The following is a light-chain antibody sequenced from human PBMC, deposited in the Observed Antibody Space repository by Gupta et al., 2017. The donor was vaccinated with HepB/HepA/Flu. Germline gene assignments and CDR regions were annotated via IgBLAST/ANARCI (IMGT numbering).Light chain of an antibody. J-gene: IGKJ1*01. Sequence: DIVMTQSPDSLAVSLGERATINCKSSQSSLYSSNNKNYLAWYQQKPGQPPKLLIYWASTRESGVPDRFSGSGSGTDFTLTISSLQAEDVAVYYCQQDDNTLWTFGQGTKLEIK. V-gene: IGKV4-1*01. CDR2: WAS. CDR1: QSSLYSSNNKNY. CDR3: QQDDNTLWT.